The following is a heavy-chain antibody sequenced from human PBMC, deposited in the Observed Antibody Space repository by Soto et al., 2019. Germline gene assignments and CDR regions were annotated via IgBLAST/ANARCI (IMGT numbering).Heavy chain of an antibody. Sequence: EVQLLESGGVLVQPGGSLRLSCAASGFTFSSYAMSWVRQAPGKGLEWVSGISGSGGSTYYADSVKGRFTISRDNSKNTLYLQMNSLSAEDTAVYYCAKDLKQWLVPGFDYWGQGTLVTVSS. CDR2: ISGSGGST. J-gene: IGHJ4*02. D-gene: IGHD6-19*01. V-gene: IGHV3-23*01. CDR3: AKDLKQWLVPGFDY. CDR1: GFTFSSYA.